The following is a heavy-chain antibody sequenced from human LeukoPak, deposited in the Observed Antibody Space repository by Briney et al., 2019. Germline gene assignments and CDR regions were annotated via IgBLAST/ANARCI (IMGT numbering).Heavy chain of an antibody. V-gene: IGHV3-9*01. D-gene: IGHD3-22*01. Sequence: GGSLRLSCAASGFTFDDYAMHWVRHAPGKGLEWVSGISWNSGSIGYADSVKGRFTISRDNSKNTLYLQMNSLRVEDTAIYYCAKDRAGRLLLLPDAFDIWGQGTMVTVSS. CDR2: ISWNSGSI. CDR3: AKDRAGRLLLLPDAFDI. CDR1: GFTFDDYA. J-gene: IGHJ3*02.